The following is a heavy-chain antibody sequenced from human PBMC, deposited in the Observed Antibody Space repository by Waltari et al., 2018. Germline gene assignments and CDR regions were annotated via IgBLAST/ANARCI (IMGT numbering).Heavy chain of an antibody. CDR2: IYFSGPT. V-gene: IGHV4-59*01. CDR1: GGPINHDY. D-gene: IGHD6-13*01. CDR3: ATDNRPASAGL. J-gene: IGHJ4*02. Sequence: QVQLRESGPALVKPSETLCPTCTVSGGPINHDYWSWHRQPPGKGLEWSGNIYFSGPTYYNPSLNSRVTISIETSRNQFSLRLSSVTAADTAVYYCATDNRPASAGLWGRGTLVTVSS.